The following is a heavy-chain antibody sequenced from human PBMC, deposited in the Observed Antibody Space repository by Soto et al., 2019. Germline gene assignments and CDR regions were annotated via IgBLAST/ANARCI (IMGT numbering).Heavy chain of an antibody. Sequence: QVQLVQSGAEVKKPGSSVKVSCKASGGTFSSYAISWVRQAPGQGLEWMGGIIPIFGTANYAQKFQGRVTITADASTSTAYMELSSLRSEDTAVYYCARAGWEIVVVDRGYFDLWGRGTLVTVSS. CDR3: ARAGWEIVVVDRGYFDL. CDR2: IIPIFGTA. J-gene: IGHJ2*01. D-gene: IGHD2-15*01. V-gene: IGHV1-69*12. CDR1: GGTFSSYA.